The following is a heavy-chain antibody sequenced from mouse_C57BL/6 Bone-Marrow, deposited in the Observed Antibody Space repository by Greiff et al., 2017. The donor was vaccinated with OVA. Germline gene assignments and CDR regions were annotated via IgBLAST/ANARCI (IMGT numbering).Heavy chain of an antibody. Sequence: EVQVVESGGGLVKPGGSLKLSCAASGFTFSSYTMSWVRQTPEKRLEWVATISGGGGNNYSPDSVKGRFTISRDNAKKTLYLQMSSLMSEDTALYYCARHFGPWFADWGQGTLVTVSA. V-gene: IGHV5-9*01. CDR1: GFTFSSYT. CDR2: ISGGGGNN. CDR3: ARHFGPWFAD. J-gene: IGHJ3*01.